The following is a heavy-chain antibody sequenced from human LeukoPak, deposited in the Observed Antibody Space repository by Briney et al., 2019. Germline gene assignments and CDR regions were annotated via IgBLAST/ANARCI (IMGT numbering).Heavy chain of an antibody. D-gene: IGHD3-22*01. Sequence: ASVKVSCKASGGTFSSYAINWVRQAPGQGLEWMGRIIPILGIANYAQKLQGRVTITADKSTSTAYMELSSLRSEDTAVYYCARLGLGYYYDSSGYRIWGQGTLVTVSS. CDR2: IIPILGIA. CDR1: GGTFSSYA. CDR3: ARLGLGYYYDSSGYRI. V-gene: IGHV1-69*04. J-gene: IGHJ4*02.